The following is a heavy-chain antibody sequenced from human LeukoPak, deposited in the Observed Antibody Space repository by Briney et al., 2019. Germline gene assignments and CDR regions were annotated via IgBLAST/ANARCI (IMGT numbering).Heavy chain of an antibody. V-gene: IGHV3-30*03. CDR1: GFTFSRHG. D-gene: IGHD3-3*01. CDR3: ARDRAWNYFDY. Sequence: GGSLRLSCAASGFTFSRHGMHWVRQAPGKGLEWVAIISNDGSRKYYAHSVEGRFTISRDNSKNTLYLQMDSLRAEDTAVYYCARDRAWNYFDYWGRGTLVTVSS. CDR2: ISNDGSRK. J-gene: IGHJ4*02.